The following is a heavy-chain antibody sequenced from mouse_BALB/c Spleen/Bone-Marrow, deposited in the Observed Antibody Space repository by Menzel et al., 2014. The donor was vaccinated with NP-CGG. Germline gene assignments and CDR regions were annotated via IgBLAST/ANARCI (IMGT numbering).Heavy chain of an antibody. Sequence: EVMLVESGGGLVKPGGSLKLSCAASGFTFSSYAMSWVRQSPEKRLEWVAEISSGGSYTYYPDTVTGRFTISRDNAKNTLYLEMSSLRSEDTAMYYCARDGTWYFDVWGAGTTVTVSS. D-gene: IGHD1-1*02. CDR1: GFTFSSYA. J-gene: IGHJ1*01. CDR2: ISSGGSYT. CDR3: ARDGTWYFDV. V-gene: IGHV5-9-4*01.